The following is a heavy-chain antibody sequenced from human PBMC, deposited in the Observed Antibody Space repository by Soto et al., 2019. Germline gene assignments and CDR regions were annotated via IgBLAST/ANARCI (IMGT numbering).Heavy chain of an antibody. CDR3: ARGGGGNYYYDSSGYYYNY. CDR1: GYTFTSYE. V-gene: IGHV1-8*01. J-gene: IGHJ4*02. Sequence: AASVKVSCKASGYTFTSYEISWVRQATGQGLEWMGWMTPNSGNTGSAQKFQGRVTMTRNTSISTAYMELSSLRSEDTAVYYCARGGGGNYYYDSSGYYYNYWGQGTRVTVSS. D-gene: IGHD3-22*01. CDR2: MTPNSGNT.